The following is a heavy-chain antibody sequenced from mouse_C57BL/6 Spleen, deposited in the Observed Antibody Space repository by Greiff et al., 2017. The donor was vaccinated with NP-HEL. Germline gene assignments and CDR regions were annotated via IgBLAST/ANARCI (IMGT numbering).Heavy chain of an antibody. V-gene: IGHV1-64*01. J-gene: IGHJ2*01. CDR2: IHPNSGST. CDR1: GYTFTSYW. CDR3: ARSVITGDYFDY. D-gene: IGHD1-1*01. Sequence: QVQLQQSGAELVKPGASVKLSCKASGYTFTSYWMHWVKQRPGQGLEWIGMIHPNSGSTNYNEKFKSKATLTVDKSSSTAYMQLSSLTSEDSAVYYCARSVITGDYFDYWGQGTTLTVSS.